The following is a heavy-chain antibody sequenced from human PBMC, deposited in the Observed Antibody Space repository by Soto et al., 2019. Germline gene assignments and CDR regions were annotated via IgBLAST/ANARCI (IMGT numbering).Heavy chain of an antibody. D-gene: IGHD6-6*01. V-gene: IGHV1-69*01. J-gene: IGHJ4*02. CDR1: GGSVSNSA. Sequence: QVQLVQSGSEVKKPGSSVRVSCKASGGSVSNSAISWLRQAPGQGLEWMGGIIPIFCPAIYARKFQGRFTISADESTGTAYMELNTVRSDDTAVYYCGRGSSLTKVEYWGQGTLVTVSS. CDR2: IIPIFCPA. CDR3: GRGSSLTKVEY.